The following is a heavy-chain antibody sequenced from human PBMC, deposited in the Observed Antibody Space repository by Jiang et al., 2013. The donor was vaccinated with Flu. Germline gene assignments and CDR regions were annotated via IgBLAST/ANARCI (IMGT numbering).Heavy chain of an antibody. J-gene: IGHJ4*02. Sequence: QLLESGGGLVKPGGSLRLSCAASGFTFSDYYMSWIRQAPGKGLEWISYITVTGVTKYYADSVKGRFTISRDNAKNSLFLQMNSLRADEDTAIYYCARGVLVPAADYWGQGTLVTVSS. CDR3: ARGVLVPAADY. D-gene: IGHD2-2*01. CDR1: GFTFSDYY. CDR2: ITVTGVTK. V-gene: IGHV3-11*01.